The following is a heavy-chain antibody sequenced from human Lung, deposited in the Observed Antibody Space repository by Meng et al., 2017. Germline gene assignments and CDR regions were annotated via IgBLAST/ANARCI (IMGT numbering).Heavy chain of an antibody. J-gene: IGHJ4*01. Sequence: QVQLVQSGAEVNKPGASVKVSCKASGYTFTGSYMHWVRQAPGQGLEWMGRVNPNNGGTNYAQKFQGRVTMTRDTSISTAYLELSRLTSDDTAVYYCASYCRGTSCATYRGHRPLVTVSS. D-gene: IGHD2-15*01. CDR1: GYTFTGSY. CDR2: VNPNNGGT. CDR3: ASYCRGTSCATY. V-gene: IGHV1-2*06.